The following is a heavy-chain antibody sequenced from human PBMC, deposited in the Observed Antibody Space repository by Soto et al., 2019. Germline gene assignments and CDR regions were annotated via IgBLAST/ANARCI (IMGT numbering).Heavy chain of an antibody. V-gene: IGHV4-30-4*01. CDR3: ASYYYDRGHFQH. D-gene: IGHD3-22*01. J-gene: IGHJ1*01. CDR1: GGSISSGDYY. Sequence: PSETLSLTCTVSGGSISSGDYYWSWIRQPPGKGLEWIGYIYYSGSTYYNPSLKSRVTISVDTSKNQFSLKLSSVTAADTAVYYCASYYYDRGHFQHWGQGTLVTVSS. CDR2: IYYSGST.